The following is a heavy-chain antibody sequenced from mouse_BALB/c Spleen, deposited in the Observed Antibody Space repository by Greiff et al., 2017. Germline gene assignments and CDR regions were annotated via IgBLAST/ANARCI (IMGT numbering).Heavy chain of an antibody. Sequence: VQLQQSGAELVKPGASVKLSCTASGFNIKDTYMHWVKQRPEQGLEWIGRIDPANGNTKYDPKFQGKATITADTSSNTAYLQLSSLTSEDTDVYYCAREDGSSYFDYWGQGTTLTVSS. CDR3: AREDGSSYFDY. CDR1: GFNIKDTY. V-gene: IGHV14-3*02. CDR2: IDPANGNT. J-gene: IGHJ2*01. D-gene: IGHD1-1*01.